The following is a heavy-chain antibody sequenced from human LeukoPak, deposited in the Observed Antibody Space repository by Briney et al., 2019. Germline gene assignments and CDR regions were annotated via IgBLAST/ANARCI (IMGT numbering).Heavy chain of an antibody. Sequence: SQTLSLTCTVSGGSISSGSYYWSWIRQPAGKGLEWIGRIYTSGSTNYNPSLKSRVTISVDTSKNQFSLKLSSVTAADTAVYYCARDIMDAWGKGPRSPSPQ. J-gene: IGHJ6*04. CDR1: GGSISSGSYY. V-gene: IGHV4-61*02. CDR2: IYTSGST. CDR3: ARDIMDA.